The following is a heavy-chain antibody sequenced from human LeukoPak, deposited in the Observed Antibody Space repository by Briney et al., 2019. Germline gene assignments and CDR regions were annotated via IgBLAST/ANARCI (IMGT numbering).Heavy chain of an antibody. Sequence: GGSLRLSCAASGFTFSSYAMSWVRQAPGKGLEWVSAISGSGGSTHYADSVKGRFTISRDNSKNTLYLEMNGLRAEDTAVYYCAKSRIQLWSIYDSWGQGTLVTVSS. D-gene: IGHD5-18*01. J-gene: IGHJ4*02. CDR3: AKSRIQLWSIYDS. V-gene: IGHV3-23*01. CDR2: ISGSGGST. CDR1: GFTFSSYA.